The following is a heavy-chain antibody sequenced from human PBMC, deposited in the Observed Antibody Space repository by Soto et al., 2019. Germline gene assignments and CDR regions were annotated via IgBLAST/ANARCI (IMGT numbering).Heavy chain of an antibody. CDR1: GYTFTGYY. V-gene: IGHV1-2*04. CDR2: INPNSGGT. Sequence: ASVKVSCKASGYTFTGYYMHWVRQAPGQGLEWMGWINPNSGGTNYAQKFQGWVTMTRDTSISTAYMELSRLRSDDTAVYYCARSYYDFWSGNYMDVWGTGTTVTVSS. CDR3: ARSYYDFWSGNYMDV. D-gene: IGHD3-3*01. J-gene: IGHJ6*03.